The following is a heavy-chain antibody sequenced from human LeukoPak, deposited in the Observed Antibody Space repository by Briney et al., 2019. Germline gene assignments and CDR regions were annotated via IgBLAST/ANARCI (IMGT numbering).Heavy chain of an antibody. CDR1: GGPLTSSY. CDR3: ARDRPLGYCSSTSCLEAFDI. D-gene: IGHD2-2*01. CDR2: IYYTGGT. J-gene: IGHJ3*02. Sequence: PSETLSLTCTVSGGPLTSSYWSWIRQPPGKGLEWIGYIYYTGGTNYNPSLKSRVAISIDASKSQFSLKLSSVTAADTAVYYCARDRPLGYCSSTSCLEAFDIWGQGTMVTVSS. V-gene: IGHV4-59*01.